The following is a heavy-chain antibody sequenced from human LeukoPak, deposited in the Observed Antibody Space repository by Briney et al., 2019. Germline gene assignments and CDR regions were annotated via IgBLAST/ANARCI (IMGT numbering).Heavy chain of an antibody. J-gene: IGHJ6*03. CDR1: GYTLTELS. Sequence: GASVKVSCKVSGYTLTELSMHWVRQAPGKGLEWMGGFDPEDGETIYAQKFQGRVTMTEDTSTDTAYMELSSLRSEDTAVYYCATGGSGRVRDYYYMDVWGKGTTVTVSS. D-gene: IGHD2-15*01. CDR3: ATGGSGRVRDYYYMDV. V-gene: IGHV1-24*01. CDR2: FDPEDGET.